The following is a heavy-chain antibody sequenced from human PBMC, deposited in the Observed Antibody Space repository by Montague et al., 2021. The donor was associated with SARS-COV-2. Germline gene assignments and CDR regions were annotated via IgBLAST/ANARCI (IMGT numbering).Heavy chain of an antibody. CDR2: ISSSSSYI. D-gene: IGHD3-9*01. Sequence: SLRLSCAASGFTFSSYSMNWVRQAPGKGLEWVSFISSSSSYIYYADSVKGRFTISRDNAKNSLYLQMNSLRAEDTAVYYCARDPYYDILTGYYKDWGQGTLVTVSS. V-gene: IGHV3-21*01. J-gene: IGHJ4*02. CDR3: ARDPYYDILTGYYKD. CDR1: GFTFSSYS.